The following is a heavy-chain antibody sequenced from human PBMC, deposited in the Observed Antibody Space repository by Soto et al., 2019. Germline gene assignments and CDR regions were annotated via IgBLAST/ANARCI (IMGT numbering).Heavy chain of an antibody. CDR3: TSWYGQYYYYYYGMDG. J-gene: IGHJ6*02. V-gene: IGHV3-49*03. Sequence: GGSLRLSCTASGFTFGDYAMSWFRQAPGKGLEWVGFIRSKAYGGTTEYAASVKGRFTISRDDSKSIAYLQMNSLKTEDTAVYYCTSWYGQYYYYYYGMDGWGQGTTVTVSS. CDR1: GFTFGDYA. CDR2: IRSKAYGGTT. D-gene: IGHD4-17*01.